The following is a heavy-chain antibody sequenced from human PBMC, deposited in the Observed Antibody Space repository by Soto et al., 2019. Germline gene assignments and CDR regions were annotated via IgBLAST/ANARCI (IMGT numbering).Heavy chain of an antibody. J-gene: IGHJ3*02. D-gene: IGHD3-3*01. Sequence: GGSLRLSCAASGFTFSSYSMNWVRQAPGKGLEWVSYISSSSSTIYYADSVKGRFTISRDNAKNSLYLQMNSLRDEDTAVYYCAREASYYDFWGGYAIWGQGTMVTVSS. V-gene: IGHV3-48*02. CDR3: AREASYYDFWGGYAI. CDR1: GFTFSSYS. CDR2: ISSSSSTI.